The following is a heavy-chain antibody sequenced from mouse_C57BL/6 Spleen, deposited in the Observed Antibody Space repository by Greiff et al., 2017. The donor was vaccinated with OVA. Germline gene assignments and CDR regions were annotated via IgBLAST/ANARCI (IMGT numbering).Heavy chain of an antibody. V-gene: IGHV1-50*01. J-gene: IGHJ3*01. Sequence: QVQLKQPGAELVKPGASVKLSCKASGYTFTSYWMQWVKQRPGQGLEWIGEFDPSDSYTNYNQKFKGKATLTVDTSSSTAYMQLSSLTSEDSAVYYCARGGIYGYDVRFAYWGQGTLVTVSA. CDR1: GYTFTSYW. D-gene: IGHD2-2*01. CDR2: FDPSDSYT. CDR3: ARGGIYGYDVRFAY.